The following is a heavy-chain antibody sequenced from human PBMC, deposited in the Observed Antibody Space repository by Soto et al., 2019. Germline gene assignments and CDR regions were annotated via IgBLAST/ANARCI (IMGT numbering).Heavy chain of an antibody. CDR3: AKDLGSGGNYYGMDV. CDR1: GFTFNNYA. J-gene: IGHJ6*02. V-gene: IGHV3-23*01. CDR2: FGTRDGRT. D-gene: IGHD3-10*02. Sequence: EVQLLESGGGLVQPGGSLRLSCAASGFTFNNYAMAWVRQTPGEGLEWVSGFGTRDGRTYYADSVKGRFTISRDNSKNTLYLQMNNLRAEDTAVYYCAKDLGSGGNYYGMDVWGQGTTVTVSS.